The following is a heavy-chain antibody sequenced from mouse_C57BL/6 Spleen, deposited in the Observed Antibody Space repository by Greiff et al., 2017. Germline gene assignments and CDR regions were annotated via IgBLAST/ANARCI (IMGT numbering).Heavy chain of an antibody. V-gene: IGHV14-3*01. CDR1: GFNIKNTY. Sequence: EVQLQQSVAELVRPGASVKLSCTASGFNIKNTYMHWVKQRPEQGLEWIGRIDPANGNPKYAPKFQGKATITADTSSNTAYLQLSSLTSEDTAIYYCARDPYYYGSSYDDFDYWGQGTTLTVSS. CDR3: ARDPYYYGSSYDDFDY. CDR2: IDPANGNP. J-gene: IGHJ2*01. D-gene: IGHD1-1*01.